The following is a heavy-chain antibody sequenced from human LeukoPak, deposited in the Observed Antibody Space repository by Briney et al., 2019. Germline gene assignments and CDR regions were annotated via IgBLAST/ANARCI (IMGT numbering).Heavy chain of an antibody. D-gene: IGHD6-13*01. CDR3: ARGGIAAAGTSDY. V-gene: IGHV4-34*01. CDR2: INHSGST. J-gene: IGHJ4*02. CDR1: GGSFSGYY. Sequence: SETLSLTCAVYGGSFSGYYWRWIRQPPGKGLQWIGEINHSGSTNYNPSLKSRVTISVDTSKNQFSLKLSSVTAADTAVYYCARGGIAAAGTSDYWGEGTRVTVPS.